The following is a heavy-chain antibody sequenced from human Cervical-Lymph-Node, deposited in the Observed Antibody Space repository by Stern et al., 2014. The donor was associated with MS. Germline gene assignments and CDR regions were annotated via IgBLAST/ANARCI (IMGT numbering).Heavy chain of an antibody. CDR3: ARVAYCGGDCSAFDS. J-gene: IGHJ4*02. CDR2: IYYRGST. Sequence: MQLVESGPGLVKPSQTLSLICAVSGGSMASSTGGYFWSWLRQPPGKGLEGIGFIYYRGSTYYNPSLKSRPSISVDTSKNQVSLRLTSMTAADTAVYYCARVAYCGGDCSAFDSWGQGTLVTVSS. V-gene: IGHV4-31*11. D-gene: IGHD2-21*02. CDR1: GGSMASSTGGYF.